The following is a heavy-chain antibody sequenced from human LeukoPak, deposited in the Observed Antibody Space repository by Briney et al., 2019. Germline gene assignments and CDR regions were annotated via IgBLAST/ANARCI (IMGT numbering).Heavy chain of an antibody. CDR1: GFIFSNHW. CDR2: INGDGSST. D-gene: IGHD2-2*01. J-gene: IGHJ4*02. CDR3: ARELVVRAGDYFDN. Sequence: PGGCLRLSCAASGFIFSNHWMHWVRQAPGKGLVWVARINGDGSSTKYADSVKGRFTFSRDNAKNTLYLQMNSLRAEDTAVYSCARELVVRAGDYFDNCGQRTMVIVSS. V-gene: IGHV3-74*01.